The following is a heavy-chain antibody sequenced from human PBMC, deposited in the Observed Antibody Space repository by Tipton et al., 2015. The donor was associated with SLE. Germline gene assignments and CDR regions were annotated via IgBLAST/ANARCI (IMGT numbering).Heavy chain of an antibody. CDR3: ARGLMGSLTYAFDT. D-gene: IGHD1-26*01. V-gene: IGHV1-8*01. Sequence: VQLVQSGAEVKKPGASVRVSCEASGYTFVNYDINWVRQATGQGLEWMGWMNPNSGNTGYAQKLQGTVTITTNTSIRTSYMELNSMTYEDSDVYSCARGLMGSLTYAFDTWGQWTMFTVSS. CDR1: GYTFVNYD. J-gene: IGHJ3*02. CDR2: MNPNSGNT.